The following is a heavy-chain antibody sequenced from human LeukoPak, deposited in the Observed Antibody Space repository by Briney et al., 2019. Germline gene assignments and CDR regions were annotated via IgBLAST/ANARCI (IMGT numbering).Heavy chain of an antibody. J-gene: IGHJ4*02. CDR1: GFTFSSYA. V-gene: IGHV3-30*04. CDR2: ISYDGSNK. Sequence: GGSLRLSCAASGFTFSSYAMHWVRQAPGKGLEWVAVISYDGSNKYYADSVKGRFTISRDNPKNTLYLQMNSLRAEDTAVYYCARDLYRIVVVPHYFDYWGQGTLVTVSS. D-gene: IGHD3-22*01. CDR3: ARDLYRIVVVPHYFDY.